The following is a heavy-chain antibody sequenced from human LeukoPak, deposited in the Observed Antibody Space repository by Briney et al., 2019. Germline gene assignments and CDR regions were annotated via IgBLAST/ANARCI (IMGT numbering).Heavy chain of an antibody. D-gene: IGHD3-16*02. Sequence: PSEALSLTCTVSGGSIGTYYWSWIRQSPGKGLEWIGYIYVTGTRYNPYLQSRVTISVDRSRNQFFLKMSSVTAADTAVYYCARHIGGGIEDMDVWGKGTKVIVSS. J-gene: IGHJ6*03. CDR3: ARHIGGGIEDMDV. CDR2: IYVTGT. V-gene: IGHV4-59*08. CDR1: GGSIGTYY.